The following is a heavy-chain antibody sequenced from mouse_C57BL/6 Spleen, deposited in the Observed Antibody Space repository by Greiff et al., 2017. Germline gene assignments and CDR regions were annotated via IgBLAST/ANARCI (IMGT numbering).Heavy chain of an antibody. CDR2: IWWDDDK. V-gene: IGHV8-8*01. Sequence: QVTLQESGPGILQPSQTLSLTCSFSGFSLSTFGMGVGWIRQPSGKGLEWLAHIWWDDDKYYNPALKSRITTAKDTSKNQVFLKIANVDTADTATYCCAQIYDYYAMDYWGQGTSVTVSS. CDR1: GFSLSTFGMG. J-gene: IGHJ4*01. CDR3: AQIYDYYAMDY.